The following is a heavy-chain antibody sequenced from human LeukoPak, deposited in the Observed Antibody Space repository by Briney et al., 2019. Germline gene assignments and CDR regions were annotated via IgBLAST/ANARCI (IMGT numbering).Heavy chain of an antibody. J-gene: IGHJ4*02. V-gene: IGHV3-30*02. CDR2: IRHDGGSK. D-gene: IGHD3-3*01. CDR1: GFTFSSYA. Sequence: GGSLRLSCVASGFTFSSYAMHWVRQAPGKGLEWVAFIRHDGGSKYHADSVKGRFTISRDNSKNTLYLQMHSLRAEDTAVFYCARSTGDFWSAYYVHWGQGTLVTVSS. CDR3: ARSTGDFWSAYYVH.